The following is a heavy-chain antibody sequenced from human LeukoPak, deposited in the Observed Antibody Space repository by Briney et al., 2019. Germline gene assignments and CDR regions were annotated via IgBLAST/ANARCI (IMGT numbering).Heavy chain of an antibody. CDR3: ARDSGSGWPIDY. Sequence: PSETLSLTCAVSGYSISSGYYWGWTRQPPGKGLEWIGSIYHSGSTYYNPSLKSRVTISVDTSKNQFSLKLSSVTAADTAVYYCARDSGSGWPIDYWGQGTLVTVSS. D-gene: IGHD6-19*01. CDR2: IYHSGST. J-gene: IGHJ4*02. V-gene: IGHV4-38-2*02. CDR1: GYSISSGYY.